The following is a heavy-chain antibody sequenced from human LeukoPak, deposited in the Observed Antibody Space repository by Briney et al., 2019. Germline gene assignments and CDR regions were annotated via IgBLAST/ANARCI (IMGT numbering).Heavy chain of an antibody. D-gene: IGHD3-10*02. J-gene: IGHJ6*03. CDR3: ARGRTLGSGSYWVSMWTDYYYYMDV. Sequence: SQTLSPTCAISGDSVSSNSAAWNWIRQSPSRGLEWLGRTYYRSKWYNDYAVSVKSRITINPDTSKNQFSLQLNSVTPEDTAVYYCARGRTLGSGSYWVSMWTDYYYYMDVWGKGTTVTISS. V-gene: IGHV6-1*01. CDR2: TYYRSKWYN. CDR1: GDSVSSNSAA.